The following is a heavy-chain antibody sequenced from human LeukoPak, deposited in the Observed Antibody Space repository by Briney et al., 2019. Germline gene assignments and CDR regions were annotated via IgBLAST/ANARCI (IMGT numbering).Heavy chain of an antibody. D-gene: IGHD6-19*01. Sequence: GGSLRLSCAASGFTVSSNYMSWVRQVPGKGLEWVSVIYSGGSTYYADSVKGRFTISRDNSKNTLYLQMNRLRGEDTAVYYCARVPYSSGWYFDYWGQGTLVTVSS. CDR1: GFTVSSNY. J-gene: IGHJ4*02. CDR2: IYSGGST. CDR3: ARVPYSSGWYFDY. V-gene: IGHV3-53*01.